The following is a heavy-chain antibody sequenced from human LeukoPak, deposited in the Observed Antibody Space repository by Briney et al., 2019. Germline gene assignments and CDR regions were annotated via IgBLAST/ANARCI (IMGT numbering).Heavy chain of an antibody. J-gene: IGHJ4*02. D-gene: IGHD3-10*01. CDR1: GFNFGDCW. CDR3: VAGLGSSDLGR. Sequence: GGSLRLSCAASGFNFGDCWMSWVRQVPGKGLEWVARIKRTADRGTTDYAAPVKGRFTISRDDSMHTLYLQMSSLITDDTGVYYCVAGLGSSDLGRWGQGTLVTVSS. CDR2: IKRTADRGTT. V-gene: IGHV3-15*01.